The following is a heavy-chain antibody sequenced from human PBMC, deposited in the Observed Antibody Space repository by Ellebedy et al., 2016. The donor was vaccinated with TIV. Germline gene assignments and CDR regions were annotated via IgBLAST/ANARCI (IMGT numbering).Heavy chain of an antibody. V-gene: IGHV1-18*04. CDR2: ISAYNGNT. D-gene: IGHD6-19*01. Sequence: ASVKVSCXASGYTFTSYGISWVRQAPGQGLEWMGWISAYNGNTNYAQKLQGRVTMTTDTSTSTAYMELSSLRSEDTAVYYCARDWQLQTISSGWYQRANYFDYWGQGTLVTVSS. CDR3: ARDWQLQTISSGWYQRANYFDY. CDR1: GYTFTSYG. J-gene: IGHJ4*02.